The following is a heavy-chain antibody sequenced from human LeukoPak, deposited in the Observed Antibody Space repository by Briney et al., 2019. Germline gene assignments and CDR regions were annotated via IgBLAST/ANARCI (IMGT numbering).Heavy chain of an antibody. V-gene: IGHV3-23*01. CDR1: GFTFSSYA. D-gene: IGHD2-15*01. J-gene: IGHJ4*02. CDR2: ICGSGGST. CDR3: AKGMGGSCYSPPDY. Sequence: PGGSLRLSCAASGFTFSSYAMNWVRQAPGKGLEWVSGICGSGGSTYYADSVKGRFTISRDNSKNSLYLQMNSLRAEDTAVYYCAKGMGGSCYSPPDYWGQGTLATVSS.